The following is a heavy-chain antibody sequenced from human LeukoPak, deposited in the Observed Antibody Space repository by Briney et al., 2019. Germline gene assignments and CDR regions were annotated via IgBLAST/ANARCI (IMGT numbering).Heavy chain of an antibody. V-gene: IGHV3-7*01. Sequence: GGSLRLSCAASGFTFSSYWMSWVRQAPGKGLEWVANIKQDGSEKYYVDSVKGRFTISRDNANNSLYLQMNSLRAEDTAVYYCARSDCSGGSCCGYWGQGTLVTVSS. D-gene: IGHD2-15*01. J-gene: IGHJ4*02. CDR1: GFTFSSYW. CDR3: ARSDCSGGSCCGY. CDR2: IKQDGSEK.